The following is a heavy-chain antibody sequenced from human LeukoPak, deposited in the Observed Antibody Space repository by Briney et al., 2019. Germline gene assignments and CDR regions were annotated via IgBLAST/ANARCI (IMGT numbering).Heavy chain of an antibody. D-gene: IGHD6-19*01. CDR3: ARSNGGSGWYNMPY. Sequence: GASVKVSCRASGYTFTSYGISWVRQAPGQGLEWMGWIDTGNGNTKYSQKFQGTVTITRDTSARTAHMELSGLRSEDTAVYFCARSNGGSGWYNMPYWGQGTLVTVSS. CDR2: IDTGNGNT. J-gene: IGHJ4*02. V-gene: IGHV1-3*04. CDR1: GYTFTSYG.